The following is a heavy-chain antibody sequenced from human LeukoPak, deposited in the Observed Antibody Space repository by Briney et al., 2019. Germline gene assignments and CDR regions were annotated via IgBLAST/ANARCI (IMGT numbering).Heavy chain of an antibody. V-gene: IGHV3-72*01. CDR2: SRSRANSYTT. CDR3: VRRLRGRIFDD. CDR1: GFTFSDYY. Sequence: GGSLRLSCAASGFTFSDYYMDWVRQAPGKGLEWVGRSRSRANSYTTEYAASVKGRFTISRDHSKNSVYLQMNSLKTEDTAVYFCVRRLRGRIFDDWGQGTLATVSS. J-gene: IGHJ4*02. D-gene: IGHD3-16*01.